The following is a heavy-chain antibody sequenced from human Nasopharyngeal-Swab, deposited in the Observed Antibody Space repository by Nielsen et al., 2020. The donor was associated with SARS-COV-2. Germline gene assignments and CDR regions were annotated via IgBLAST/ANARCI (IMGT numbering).Heavy chain of an antibody. V-gene: IGHV3-7*03. D-gene: IGHD3-16*02. CDR2: IKQDGSEK. CDR3: ARQGVFVPAYFHQYYMDV. J-gene: IGHJ6*03. Sequence: LSLTCAASGFSLRTYWMTWVRQAPGKGLEWVANIKQDGSEKYYVDSVKGRFTVSRDNPKNLLYLQVNSLRAEDTAVYYCARQGVFVPAYFHQYYMDVWGKGTTVTVSS. CDR1: GFSLRTYW.